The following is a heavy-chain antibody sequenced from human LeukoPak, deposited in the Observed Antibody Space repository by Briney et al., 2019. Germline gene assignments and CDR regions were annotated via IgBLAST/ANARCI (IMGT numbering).Heavy chain of an antibody. Sequence: PSETLSLTCAVYGGSFSGYYWSWIRQPPGKGLEWIGEINHSGSTNYNPSLKSRVTISVDTSKNQFSLKLSSATAADTAVYYCARVGTGGYSSSSGLDYWGQGTLVTVSS. CDR3: ARVGTGGYSSSSGLDY. D-gene: IGHD6-6*01. J-gene: IGHJ4*02. CDR2: INHSGST. V-gene: IGHV4-34*01. CDR1: GGSFSGYY.